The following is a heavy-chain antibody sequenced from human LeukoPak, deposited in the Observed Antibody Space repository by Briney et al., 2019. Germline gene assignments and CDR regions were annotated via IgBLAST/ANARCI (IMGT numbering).Heavy chain of an antibody. J-gene: IGHJ4*02. Sequence: VKVSCKASGGSFSIYAINWERQAPGQGLEWMGGIIPIFGTANYAQKFQDRVTITAVESMSTVYMKLSSLRSEDTAVYYCARGWLAETTVVTPYNYWGQGTLVTVSS. CDR3: ARGWLAETTVVTPYNY. V-gene: IGHV1-69*13. CDR2: IIPIFGTA. CDR1: GGSFSIYA. D-gene: IGHD4-23*01.